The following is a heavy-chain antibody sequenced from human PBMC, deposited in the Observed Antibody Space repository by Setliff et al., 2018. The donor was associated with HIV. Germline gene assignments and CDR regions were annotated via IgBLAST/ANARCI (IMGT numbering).Heavy chain of an antibody. V-gene: IGHV1-69*05. J-gene: IGHJ3*02. D-gene: IGHD1-26*01. CDR1: GGTFSSYA. CDR2: IIPMFGTL. Sequence: ASVKVSCKASGGTFSSYAINRVRQAPGQGLEWMGGIIPMFGTLNFAQKFQGRVTITTDESTSTAYMELNSLRSEDTAVYYCARGHSHGYGYSGSYGPFDIWGQGTMVTVSS. CDR3: ARGHSHGYGYSGSYGPFDI.